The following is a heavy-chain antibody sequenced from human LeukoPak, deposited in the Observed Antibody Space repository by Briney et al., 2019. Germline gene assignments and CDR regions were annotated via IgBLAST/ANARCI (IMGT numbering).Heavy chain of an antibody. Sequence: SETLSLTCTVSGGSISSYYWSWIRQPPGKGLEWIGYIYYSGSTNYNPSLKSRVTISVDTSKNQFSLKLSSVTAADTAVYYCAKASVTTAVLFDSWGQGTQVAVSS. CDR3: AKASVTTAVLFDS. V-gene: IGHV4-59*01. CDR2: IYYSGST. J-gene: IGHJ4*02. CDR1: GGSISSYY. D-gene: IGHD4-23*01.